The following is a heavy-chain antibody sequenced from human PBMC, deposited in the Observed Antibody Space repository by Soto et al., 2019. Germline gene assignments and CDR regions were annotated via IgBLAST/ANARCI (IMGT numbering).Heavy chain of an antibody. V-gene: IGHV3-33*01. CDR1: GFTFSNYG. CDR3: ARGLHSLFDY. D-gene: IGHD2-21*01. Sequence: QVQLLESGGGVVQPGGSLRLSCAASGFTFSNYGMHWVRQAPGKGLERVAVIWYDGNNNYYADSVKGRFTISRDNSNNTLYVHMTSLRAEDTVVYYCARGLHSLFDYWGQGTPVTVS. J-gene: IGHJ4*02. CDR2: IWYDGNNN.